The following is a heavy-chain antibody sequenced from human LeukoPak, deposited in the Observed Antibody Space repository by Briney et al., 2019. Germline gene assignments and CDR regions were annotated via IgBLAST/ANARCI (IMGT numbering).Heavy chain of an antibody. CDR3: ARADYDFWSRPGDAFDI. J-gene: IGHJ3*02. D-gene: IGHD3-3*01. CDR1: GGSFSGYY. V-gene: IGHV4-34*09. Sequence: PSETLSLTCAVYGGSFSGYYWSWIRQPPGKGLEWIGEINHSGSTNYNPSLKSRVTISVDTSKNQFSLKLSSVTAADTAVYYCARADYDFWSRPGDAFDIWGQGTMVTVSS. CDR2: INHSGST.